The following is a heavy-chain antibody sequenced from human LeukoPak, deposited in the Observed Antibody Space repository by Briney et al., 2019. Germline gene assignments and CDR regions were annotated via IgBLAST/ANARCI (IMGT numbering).Heavy chain of an antibody. CDR2: ISGSGGST. Sequence: PGGSLRLSCAASGFTFSSYAMSWVRQAPGKGLEWVSAISGSGGSTYYADSVKGRFTISRDNSKNTLYLQMNSLRAEDTAVYYCANHILGYCSGGSCANFDHWGQGILVTVSS. J-gene: IGHJ4*02. CDR3: ANHILGYCSGGSCANFDH. CDR1: GFTFSSYA. V-gene: IGHV3-23*01. D-gene: IGHD2-15*01.